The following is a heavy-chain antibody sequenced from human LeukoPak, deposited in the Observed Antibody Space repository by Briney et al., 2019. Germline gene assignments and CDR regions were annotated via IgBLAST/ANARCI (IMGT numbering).Heavy chain of an antibody. CDR2: INHSGST. CDR1: GGPFSGYY. CDR3: ARGGYCSSTSCYTRFDP. J-gene: IGHJ5*02. Sequence: SETLSLTCAVYGGPFSGYYWSWIRQPPGKGLEWIGEINHSGSTNYNPSLKSRVTISVDTSKNQFSLKLSSVTAADTAVYYCARGGYCSSTSCYTRFDPWGQGTLVTVSS. V-gene: IGHV4-34*01. D-gene: IGHD2-2*02.